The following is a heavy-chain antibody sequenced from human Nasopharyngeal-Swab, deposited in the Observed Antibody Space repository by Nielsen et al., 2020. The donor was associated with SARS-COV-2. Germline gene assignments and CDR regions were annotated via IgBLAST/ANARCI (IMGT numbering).Heavy chain of an antibody. J-gene: IGHJ5*02. CDR2: INPGGGSA. D-gene: IGHD2-15*01. V-gene: IGHV1-46*01. Sequence: WVRQAPEQGLEWMGIINPGGGSARYSQNFQGRVTMTRDTSTSTVYMELSSLRSEDTVVYYCARGGDPREVVAATDCFDPWGQGTLVTVSS. CDR3: ARGGDPREVVAATDCFDP.